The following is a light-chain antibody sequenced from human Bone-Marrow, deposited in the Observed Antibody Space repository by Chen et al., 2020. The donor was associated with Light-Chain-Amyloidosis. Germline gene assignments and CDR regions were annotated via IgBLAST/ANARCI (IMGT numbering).Light chain of an antibody. CDR1: QTISSNY. V-gene: IGKV3-20*01. CDR3: QQYGTSPLT. J-gene: IGKJ4*01. Sequence: EIVLTQSPGTLSLSAGEGANLSCRASQTISSNYLTWYQQKFGQAPTLLIYGSSSRATGIPDRFTGSGSGTDFTLTINRLEPEDCAMYYCQQYGTSPLTFGGGTKVEIK. CDR2: GSS.